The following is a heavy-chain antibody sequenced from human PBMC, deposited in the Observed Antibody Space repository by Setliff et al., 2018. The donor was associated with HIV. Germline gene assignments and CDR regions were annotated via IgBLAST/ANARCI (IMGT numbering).Heavy chain of an antibody. V-gene: IGHV3-7*01. CDR2: IKGDGSET. CDR1: GSTFSNSW. CDR3: TRNEA. Sequence: PGGSLRLSCVAPGSTFSNSWMSWVRQAPGEGPEWVANIKGDGSETYYVDSVKGRFTISRDNAKNSLYLEMNSLRDEDTAIYYCTRNEAWGQGTLVTVSS. J-gene: IGHJ5*02.